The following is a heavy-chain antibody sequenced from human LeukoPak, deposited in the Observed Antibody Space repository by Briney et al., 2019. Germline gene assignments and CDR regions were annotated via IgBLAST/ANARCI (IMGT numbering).Heavy chain of an antibody. Sequence: GGSLRLSCAASGFTFSTSSMHWVRQTPGKGLDWVALISSDGNNKYYANSVKGRFTISRDNSKNTLSLQMNSLRDDDTAVYYCTRDPRLREFESWGQGTLATVSS. CDR2: ISSDGNNK. CDR1: GFTFSTSS. CDR3: TRDPRLREFES. V-gene: IGHV3-30-3*01. D-gene: IGHD2-21*02. J-gene: IGHJ1*01.